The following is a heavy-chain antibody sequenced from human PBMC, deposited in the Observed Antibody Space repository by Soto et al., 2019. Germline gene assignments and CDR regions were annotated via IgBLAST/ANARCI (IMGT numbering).Heavy chain of an antibody. J-gene: IGHJ3*02. CDR3: ARGNGHGFDI. Sequence: GSLRLSCAASGFTFSCYWMHWVRQPPGKGLVWVSRITSHGSTTTYADSVKGRFTISRDNAKNTLYLQMNSLRAEDTAVYYCARGNGHGFDIWGQGTMVTVSS. CDR2: ITSHGSTT. D-gene: IGHD2-8*01. V-gene: IGHV3-74*01. CDR1: GFTFSCYW.